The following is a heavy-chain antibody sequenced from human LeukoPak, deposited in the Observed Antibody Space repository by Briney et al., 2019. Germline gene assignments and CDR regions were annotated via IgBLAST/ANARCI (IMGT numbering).Heavy chain of an antibody. CDR3: AKAYGYCSSTSCSHEEFDY. CDR2: INPDGSNK. J-gene: IGHJ4*02. CDR1: GDTFRTYW. V-gene: IGHV3-30*02. D-gene: IGHD2-2*01. Sequence: GGSLRLSCAASGDTFRTYWMHWVRQAPGKGLEWVANINPDGSNKYYADSVTGRFTISRDTSKNTLYLQMNSLRAEDTAVYYCAKAYGYCSSTSCSHEEFDYWGQGTLVTVSS.